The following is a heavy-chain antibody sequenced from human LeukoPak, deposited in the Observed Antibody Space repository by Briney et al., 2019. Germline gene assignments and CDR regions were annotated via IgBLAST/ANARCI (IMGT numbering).Heavy chain of an antibody. CDR1: GFTFSSYG. Sequence: PGGSLRLSCAASGFTFSSYGMHWVRQAPGKGLEWVAVISYDGSNKYYADSVKGRFTISRDNSKNTLYLQMNSLRAEDTAVYYCARDRDYSILMDVWGKGTTVTVSS. CDR2: ISYDGSNK. D-gene: IGHD4-11*01. J-gene: IGHJ6*03. V-gene: IGHV3-30*19. CDR3: ARDRDYSILMDV.